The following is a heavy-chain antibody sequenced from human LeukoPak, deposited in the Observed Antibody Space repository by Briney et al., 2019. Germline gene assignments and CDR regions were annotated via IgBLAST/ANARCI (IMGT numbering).Heavy chain of an antibody. CDR2: IIPILGIA. Sequence: ASVKVSCKASGGTFSSYAISWVRQAPGQGLEWMGRIIPILGIANYAQKFQGRVTITADKSTSTAYMELSSLRSEDTAVYYCARGLVVVVHMNWFDPWGQGTLVTASS. D-gene: IGHD3-22*01. J-gene: IGHJ5*02. CDR3: ARGLVVVVHMNWFDP. V-gene: IGHV1-69*04. CDR1: GGTFSSYA.